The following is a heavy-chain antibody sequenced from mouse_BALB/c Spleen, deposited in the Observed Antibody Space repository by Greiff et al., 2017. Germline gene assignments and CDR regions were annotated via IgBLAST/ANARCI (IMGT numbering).Heavy chain of an antibody. CDR1: GFTFSDFY. J-gene: IGHJ3*01. D-gene: IGHD1-2*01. CDR2: SRNKANDYTT. Sequence: EVKVVESGGGLVQPGGSLRLSCATSGFTFSDFYMEWVRQPPGKRLEWIAASRNKANDYTTEYSASVKGRFIVSRDTSQSILYLQMNALRAEDTAIYYCARDGDYYGYSWFAYWGQGTLVTVSA. CDR3: ARDGDYYGYSWFAY. V-gene: IGHV7-1*02.